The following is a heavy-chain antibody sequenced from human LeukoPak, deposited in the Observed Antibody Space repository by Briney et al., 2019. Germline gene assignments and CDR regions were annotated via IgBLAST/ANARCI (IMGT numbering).Heavy chain of an antibody. CDR3: ASGGTAVVMALTYYFDT. D-gene: IGHD3-22*01. J-gene: IGHJ4*02. CDR2: IYHTGST. V-gene: IGHV4-38-2*01. CDR1: GYSISSGYY. Sequence: SETLSLTCAVSGYSISSGYYWGWIRQPPGKGLQWIGSIYHTGSTYYNPSLQSRVTISLDSPKNQFSLKLTSVTAADTGVYYCASGGTAVVMALTYYFDTWGQGTPVTVSS.